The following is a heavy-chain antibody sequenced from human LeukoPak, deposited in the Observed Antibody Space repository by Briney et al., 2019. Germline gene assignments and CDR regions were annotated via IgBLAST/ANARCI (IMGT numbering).Heavy chain of an antibody. J-gene: IGHJ4*02. CDR2: IIQDGSAK. V-gene: IGHV3-7*04. D-gene: IGHD3-22*01. CDR1: GFTFSTYR. Sequence: PGGSLRLSCVASGFTFSTYRMSWVRQAPGKGLVWVANIIQDGSAKNYVDSVKGRFTVSRDNAKNSLYLQMNSLRAEDTAVYYCARVTSYYYNTSGDYYFDHWGQRTLVTVSS. CDR3: ARVTSYYYNTSGDYYFDH.